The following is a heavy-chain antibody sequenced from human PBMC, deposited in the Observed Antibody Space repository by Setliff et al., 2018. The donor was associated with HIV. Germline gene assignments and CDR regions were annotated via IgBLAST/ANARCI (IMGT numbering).Heavy chain of an antibody. Sequence: PGGSLRLSCAASGFTFSSYAMSWVRQAPGKGLEWVSAISGSGGSTYYADSVKGRFTISRDNSKNTLYLQMNSLRAEDTAVYYCAKTGIWGDYNILTGSHYFFESWGRGILVTVSS. V-gene: IGHV3-23*01. CDR1: GFTFSSYA. J-gene: IGHJ4*02. D-gene: IGHD3-9*01. CDR2: ISGSGGST. CDR3: AKTGIWGDYNILTGSHYFFES.